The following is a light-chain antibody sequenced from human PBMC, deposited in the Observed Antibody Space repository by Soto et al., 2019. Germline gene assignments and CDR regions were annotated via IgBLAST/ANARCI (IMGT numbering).Light chain of an antibody. CDR1: QGISNY. J-gene: IGKJ4*01. Sequence: IQMTQSPSSLSASLGDRVTMTCLASQGISNYLAWYQQKPGKVPKLLIYAASTLQSGVPSRFSGSGSGTDFTLTISSLQPEDVATYYCQKYNSAPLTFGGGTKVDIK. V-gene: IGKV1-27*01. CDR3: QKYNSAPLT. CDR2: AAS.